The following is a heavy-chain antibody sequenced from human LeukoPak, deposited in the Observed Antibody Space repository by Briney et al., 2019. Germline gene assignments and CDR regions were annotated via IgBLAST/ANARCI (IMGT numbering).Heavy chain of an antibody. CDR1: GGTFSSYA. D-gene: IGHD3-10*01. CDR2: IIPIFGTA. V-gene: IGHV1-69*06. Sequence: GSSVKVSCKASGGTFSSYAISWVRQAPGQGLEWMGGIIPIFGTANYAQKFQGRVTITADKSTSTAYMELSNLRPEDTAVYYCARDGSGTYWAYYNWFDPWGQGTLVTVSS. J-gene: IGHJ5*02. CDR3: ARDGSGTYWAYYNWFDP.